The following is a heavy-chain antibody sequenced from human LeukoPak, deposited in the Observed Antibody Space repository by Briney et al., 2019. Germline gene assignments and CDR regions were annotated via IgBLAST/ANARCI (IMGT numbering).Heavy chain of an antibody. Sequence: GGSLRLSCAASGFTFSSYAMSWVRQAPGKGLEWVSAISGSGGSTYYADSVKGRFTISRDNSKNTLYLQMNGLRAEDTAVYYCAKDLQQWLVLGWFDPWGQGTLVTVSS. J-gene: IGHJ5*02. CDR1: GFTFSSYA. CDR2: ISGSGGST. V-gene: IGHV3-23*01. D-gene: IGHD6-19*01. CDR3: AKDLQQWLVLGWFDP.